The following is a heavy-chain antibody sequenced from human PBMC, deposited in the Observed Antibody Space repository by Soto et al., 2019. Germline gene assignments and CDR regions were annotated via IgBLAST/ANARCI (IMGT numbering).Heavy chain of an antibody. CDR2: IIPIFGTA. CDR3: AIDYGMATSLSSYYYGMDV. J-gene: IGHJ6*02. V-gene: IGHV1-69*13. CDR1: GGTLSSYA. Sequence: SVKVSCKASGGTLSSYAIIWVRQAPGQGLEWMGGIIPIFGTANYAQKFQGRVTITADESTSTAYMELSSLRSEDTAVYYCAIDYGMATSLSSYYYGMDVWGQGTTVTVSS. D-gene: IGHD5-12*01.